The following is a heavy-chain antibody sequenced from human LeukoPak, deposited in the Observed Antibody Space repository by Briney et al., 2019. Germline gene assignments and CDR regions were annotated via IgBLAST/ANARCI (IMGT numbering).Heavy chain of an antibody. D-gene: IGHD3-16*01. J-gene: IGHJ4*02. CDR3: AKALYSDYVWGSSN. CDR2: ISYDGSNK. V-gene: IGHV3-30*18. CDR1: GFTFSGYG. Sequence: GRSLRLSCAASGFTFSGYGMHWVRQAPGKVLEWVAVISYDGSNKYYADSVKGRFTISRDNSKNTLYLQMNSLRAEDTAVYYCAKALYSDYVWGSSNWGQGTLVTVSS.